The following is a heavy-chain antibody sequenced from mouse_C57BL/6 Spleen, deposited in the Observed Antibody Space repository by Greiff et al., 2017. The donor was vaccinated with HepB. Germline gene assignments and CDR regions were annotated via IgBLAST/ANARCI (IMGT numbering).Heavy chain of an antibody. D-gene: IGHD1-2*01. CDR1: GYTFTSYW. CDR3: ARSTTAYYFDY. Sequence: QVQLQQPGAELVMPGASVKLSCKASGYTFTSYWMHWVKQRPGQGLEWIGEIDPSDSYTNYTQKFKGKSTLTVDKSSSTAYMQLSSLTSEDSAVYYCARSTTAYYFDYWGQGTTLTVSS. V-gene: IGHV1-69*01. J-gene: IGHJ2*01. CDR2: IDPSDSYT.